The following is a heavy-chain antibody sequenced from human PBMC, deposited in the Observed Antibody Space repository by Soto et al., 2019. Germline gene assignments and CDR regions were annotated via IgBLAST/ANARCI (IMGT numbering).Heavy chain of an antibody. D-gene: IGHD5-12*01. J-gene: IGHJ4*02. CDR2: IIPNTGTA. Sequence: QVQLVQSGAEVKKPGSSVKVSCKASGGTFNNYAISWVRQAPGQGLEWMGGIIPNTGTADYAHKFQGRLAISADESTGTTFMELSSLRSEDTALYYCARGGVDVVATSAFDYWGQGTLVTVSS. CDR3: ARGGVDVVATSAFDY. V-gene: IGHV1-69*01. CDR1: GGTFNNYA.